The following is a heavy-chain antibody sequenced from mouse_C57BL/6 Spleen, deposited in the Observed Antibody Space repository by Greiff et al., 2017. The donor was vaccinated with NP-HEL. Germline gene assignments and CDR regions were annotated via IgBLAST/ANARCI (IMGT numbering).Heavy chain of an antibody. J-gene: IGHJ3*01. V-gene: IGHV1-53*01. CDR1: GYTFTSYW. D-gene: IGHD1-1*01. CDR3: ARWGSTVAPAY. CDR2: INPSNGGT. Sequence: QVQLQQPGTELVKPGASGYTFTSYWMHWVKQRPGQGLEWIGNINPSNGGTNYNEKFKSKATLTVDKSSSTAYMQLSSLTSEDSAVYYCARWGSTVAPAYWGQGTLVTVSA.